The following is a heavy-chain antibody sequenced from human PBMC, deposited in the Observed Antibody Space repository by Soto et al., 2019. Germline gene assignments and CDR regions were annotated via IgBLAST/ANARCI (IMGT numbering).Heavy chain of an antibody. CDR2: ISAYNGNT. CDR3: ARHVAQGDGIAVAPDY. CDR1: GYTFTSYG. V-gene: IGHV1-18*01. Sequence: GASVKVSCKASGYTFTSYGISWVRQAPGQGLEWMGWISAYNGNTNYAQKLQGRVTMTTDTSTSTAYMELRSLRSDDTAVYYCARHVAQGDGIAVAPDYWGQGTLVTVSS. D-gene: IGHD6-19*01. J-gene: IGHJ4*02.